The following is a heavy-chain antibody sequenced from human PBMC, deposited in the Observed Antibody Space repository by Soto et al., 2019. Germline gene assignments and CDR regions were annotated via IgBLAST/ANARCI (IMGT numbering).Heavy chain of an antibody. J-gene: IGHJ6*02. CDR1: GGSISSSSYY. CDR2: IYYSGST. CDR3: ARAVAGNTYYYYYGMDV. D-gene: IGHD6-19*01. V-gene: IGHV4-39*01. Sequence: SETLSLTCTVSGGSISSSSYYWGWIRQPPGKGLEWIGSIYYSGSTYYNPSLKSRVTISVDTSKNQFSLKLSSVTAADTAVYYCARAVAGNTYYYYYGMDVCGQGTTVTVYS.